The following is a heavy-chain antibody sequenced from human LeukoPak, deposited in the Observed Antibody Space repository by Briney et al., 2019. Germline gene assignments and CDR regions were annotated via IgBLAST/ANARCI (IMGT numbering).Heavy chain of an antibody. CDR2: INPNSGGT. D-gene: IGHD3-10*01. V-gene: IGHV1-2*02. J-gene: IGHJ6*03. CDR1: GYTFTGYY. CDR3: AIGPPHRGVTYYYYYMDV. Sequence: ASVKVSCKASGYTFTGYYMHWVRQAPGQGLEWMGWINPNSGGTNYAQKFQGRVTMTRDTSISTAYMELSRLRSDDTAVYYCAIGPPHRGVTYYYYYMDVWGKGTSVTISS.